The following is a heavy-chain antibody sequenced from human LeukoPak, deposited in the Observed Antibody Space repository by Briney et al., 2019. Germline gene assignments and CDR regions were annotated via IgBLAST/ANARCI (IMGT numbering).Heavy chain of an antibody. J-gene: IGHJ4*02. V-gene: IGHV4-31*03. Sequence: SETLSLTCTVSGGSISSGGYYWSWIRQHPGKGLEWIGYIYYSGSTYYNPPLKSRVTISVDTSKNQFSLKLSSVTAADTAVYYCATDYYDSSGYFDYWGQGTLVTVSS. D-gene: IGHD3-22*01. CDR1: GGSISSGGYY. CDR3: ATDYYDSSGYFDY. CDR2: IYYSGST.